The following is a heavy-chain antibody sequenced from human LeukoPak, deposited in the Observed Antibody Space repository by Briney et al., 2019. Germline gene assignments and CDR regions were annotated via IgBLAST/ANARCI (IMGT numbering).Heavy chain of an antibody. J-gene: IGHJ4*02. CDR1: GYTFTSYA. CDR2: INPNSGGT. D-gene: IGHD5-24*01. Sequence: ASVKVSCKASGYTFTSYAMHWVRQAPGQGLEWMGWINPNSGGTNYAQKFQGRVTMTRDPSISTAYMELGRLRSDDTAVYYCARDWGMATIRFDYWGQGTLVTVSS. CDR3: ARDWGMATIRFDY. V-gene: IGHV1-2*02.